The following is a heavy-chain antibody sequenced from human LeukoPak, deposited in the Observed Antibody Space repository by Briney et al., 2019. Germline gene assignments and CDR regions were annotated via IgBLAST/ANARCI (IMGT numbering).Heavy chain of an antibody. J-gene: IGHJ4*02. Sequence: PGGSLRLSCAPSGFTFSSYGMHWVRQAPGKGLEWVAVISYEGSKKYYADSVKGRFTISRDNSKNTLYLQMNSLGAEDTAVYYCANDQGLGGDFADYWGQATLVTVSS. CDR3: ANDQGLGGDFADY. CDR2: ISYEGSKK. CDR1: GFTFSSYG. D-gene: IGHD4-17*01. V-gene: IGHV3-30*18.